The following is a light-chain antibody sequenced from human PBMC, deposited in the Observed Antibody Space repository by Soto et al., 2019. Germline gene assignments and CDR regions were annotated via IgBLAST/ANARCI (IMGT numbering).Light chain of an antibody. CDR2: KTS. J-gene: IGKJ2*01. Sequence: DIQVTQSPSTLSAFVGDRVILTCRASQNVNIWLAWYQHRPRKAPKLLIYKTSSLESGVQSRFSGSGSGTEFTLTISSLETDDFGTYFCLQYNSLPYTFGQGTKLEIK. V-gene: IGKV1-5*03. CDR3: LQYNSLPYT. CDR1: QNVNIW.